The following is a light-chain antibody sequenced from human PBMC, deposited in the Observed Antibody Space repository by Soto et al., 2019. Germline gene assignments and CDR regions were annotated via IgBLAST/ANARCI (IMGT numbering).Light chain of an antibody. Sequence: DIQMTQSPSSLSASVGDRVTITCQASQDISNYLNWYQQKPGKAPKLVIYDASNLETGVPSRFSGSGSGTDFTFTISSLQPEDIATYYCQQYDNPWTFGQGTKVEIK. CDR3: QQYDNPWT. CDR1: QDISNY. V-gene: IGKV1-33*01. J-gene: IGKJ1*01. CDR2: DAS.